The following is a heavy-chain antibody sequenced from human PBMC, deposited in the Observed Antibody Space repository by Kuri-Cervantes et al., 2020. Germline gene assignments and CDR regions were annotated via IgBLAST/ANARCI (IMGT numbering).Heavy chain of an antibody. CDR2: ISSSSSYI. Sequence: GESLKISCAASGFTFSSYSMNWVRQAPGKGLEWVSSISSSSSYIYYADSVKGRFTISRDNAKNSLYLQMNSLRAEDTAVYYCARAQASAYGMDVWGQGTTVTGSS. CDR3: ARAQASAYGMDV. V-gene: IGHV3-21*01. J-gene: IGHJ6*02. CDR1: GFTFSSYS.